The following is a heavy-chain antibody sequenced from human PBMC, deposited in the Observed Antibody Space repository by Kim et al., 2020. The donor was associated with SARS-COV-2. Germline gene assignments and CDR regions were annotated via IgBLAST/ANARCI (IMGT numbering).Heavy chain of an antibody. Sequence: GGSLRLSCAASGFTFSSYSMNWVRQAPGKGLEWVSSISSSSSYIYYADSVKGRFTISRDNAKNSLYLQMNSLRAEDTAVYYCARLSPKWIQLSMPSHAFDIWGQGTMVTVSS. V-gene: IGHV3-21*01. CDR1: GFTFSSYS. J-gene: IGHJ3*02. CDR3: ARLSPKWIQLSMPSHAFDI. CDR2: ISSSSSYI. D-gene: IGHD5-18*01.